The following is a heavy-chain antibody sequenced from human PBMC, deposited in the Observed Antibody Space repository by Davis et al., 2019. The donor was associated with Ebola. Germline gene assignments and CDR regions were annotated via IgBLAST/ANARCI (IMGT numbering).Heavy chain of an antibody. V-gene: IGHV1-18*01. D-gene: IGHD6-13*01. CDR3: ARARYSSSWHFDY. CDR2: ISAYNGNT. Sequence: ASVKVSCKASRYTSTSYGISWERQAPGQALEWMGWISAYNGNTNYAQKLQGRVTMTTDTSTSTAYMELRSLRSDDTDVYYCARARYSSSWHFDYWGQGTLVTVSS. J-gene: IGHJ4*02. CDR1: RYTSTSYG.